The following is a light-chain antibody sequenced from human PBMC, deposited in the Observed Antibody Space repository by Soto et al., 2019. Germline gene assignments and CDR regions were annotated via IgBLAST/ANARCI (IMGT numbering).Light chain of an antibody. V-gene: IGKV3-20*01. CDR3: QQYGSSPQT. Sequence: EIVLTHSPGTLSLSPGERATLSFSSSQSVSSSYLAWYQQKPGQAPRLLIYGASSRATGIPDRFSGSGSGTDFTLTISRLEPEDFAVYSCQQYGSSPQTFGQGTKVDI. CDR2: GAS. CDR1: QSVSSSY. J-gene: IGKJ1*01.